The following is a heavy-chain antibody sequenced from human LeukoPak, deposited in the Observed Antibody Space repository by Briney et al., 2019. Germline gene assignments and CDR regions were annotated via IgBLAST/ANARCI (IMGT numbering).Heavy chain of an antibody. Sequence: TGGSLRLSCAASGFTFSSYAMSWGRQAPGKGLEWVSAISGSGGSTYYADSVKGRFTISRDNSRNTLYLQMNSLRAEDTAVYYCAKADIVVVPAAMIDYWGQGTLVTVSS. CDR2: ISGSGGST. D-gene: IGHD2-2*01. CDR3: AKADIVVVPAAMIDY. J-gene: IGHJ4*02. CDR1: GFTFSSYA. V-gene: IGHV3-23*01.